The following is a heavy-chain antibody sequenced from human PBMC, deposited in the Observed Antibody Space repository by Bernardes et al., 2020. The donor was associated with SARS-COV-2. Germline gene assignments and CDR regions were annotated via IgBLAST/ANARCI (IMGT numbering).Heavy chain of an antibody. CDR2: ISAYNGNT. V-gene: IGHV1-18*01. CDR1: GYTFTSYG. D-gene: IGHD3-3*01. J-gene: IGHJ6*02. Sequence: ASVNVSCKASGYTFTSYGISWVRQAPGQGLEWMGWISAYNGNTNYAQKLQGRVTMTTDTSTSTAYMELRSLRSDDTAVYYCARGDYTIFGVDRYYYGMDVWGQGTTVTVSS. CDR3: ARGDYTIFGVDRYYYGMDV.